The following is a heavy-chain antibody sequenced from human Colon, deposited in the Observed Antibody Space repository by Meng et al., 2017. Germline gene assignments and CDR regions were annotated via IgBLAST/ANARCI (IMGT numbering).Heavy chain of an antibody. Sequence: KPSQPLSLACSVSGVSVSANGSWSWVRRPPGRGLEWIGQIDHRGSAYYRPSLNSRVTMSLDKSRNQFSLRLTSVTAADTAVYYCARHGGYYQDFWGQGTLVTVSS. D-gene: IGHD4-23*01. V-gene: IGHV4-4*02. J-gene: IGHJ4*02. CDR3: ARHGGYYQDF. CDR2: IDHRGSA. CDR1: GVSVSANGS.